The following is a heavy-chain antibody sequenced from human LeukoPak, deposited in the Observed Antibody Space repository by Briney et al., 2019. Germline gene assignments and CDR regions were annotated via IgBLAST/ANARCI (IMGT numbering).Heavy chain of an antibody. CDR3: ARDPRYCGGDCYTFDY. V-gene: IGHV3-74*01. CDR1: GFIFSRYW. J-gene: IGHJ4*02. Sequence: PGGSLRLSXAASGFIFSRYWMNWVGQAPGKGPVWVSRINSDGSSTSYADSVKGRFTISRDNAKNTLYLQMNSLRAEDTAVYYCARDPRYCGGDCYTFDYWGQGTLVTVSS. D-gene: IGHD2-21*02. CDR2: INSDGSST.